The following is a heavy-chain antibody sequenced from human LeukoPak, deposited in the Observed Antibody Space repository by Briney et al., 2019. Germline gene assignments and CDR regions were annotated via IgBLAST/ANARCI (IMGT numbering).Heavy chain of an antibody. J-gene: IGHJ4*02. Sequence: SETLSLTCTVSGGSISSYYWSWIRQPPGKGLEWIGYIYYSGSTNYNPSLKSRVTISVDTSTNQFSLKLSSVTAADTAVYYCARGLYDSSGYFSDYWGRGNLVTVSS. V-gene: IGHV4-59*01. CDR2: IYYSGST. D-gene: IGHD3-22*01. CDR3: ARGLYDSSGYFSDY. CDR1: GGSISSYY.